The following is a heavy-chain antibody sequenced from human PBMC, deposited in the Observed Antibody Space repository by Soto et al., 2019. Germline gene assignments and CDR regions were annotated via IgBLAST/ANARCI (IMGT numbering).Heavy chain of an antibody. V-gene: IGHV3-23*01. Sequence: PGGSLRLWCTGSGVSFSTQALSWIRQALGKRLQWDSAISGASDIIYYADSVKGRFTVSRDNSKNTLYLQMDSLIAEDTAVYYCAEGSTSPNWFDPWGQGTLVTVSS. CDR3: AEGSTSPNWFDP. CDR2: ISGASDII. D-gene: IGHD1-1*01. CDR1: GVSFSTQA. J-gene: IGHJ5*02.